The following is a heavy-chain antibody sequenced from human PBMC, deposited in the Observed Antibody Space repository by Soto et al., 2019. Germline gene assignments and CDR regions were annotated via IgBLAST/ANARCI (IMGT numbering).Heavy chain of an antibody. V-gene: IGHV5-10-1*01. Sequence: GESLKVSCKGAGCSFTSYGSSWVLQMPGKGLEWMWRIDPSDSYTNYSPSFQGHVTISADKSISTAYLQWSSLKASDTAMYYCEARKTHYGLEVSGHATTLTVPS. D-gene: IGHD1-26*01. CDR2: IDPSDSYT. CDR1: GCSFTSYG. CDR3: EARKTHYGLEV. J-gene: IGHJ6*01.